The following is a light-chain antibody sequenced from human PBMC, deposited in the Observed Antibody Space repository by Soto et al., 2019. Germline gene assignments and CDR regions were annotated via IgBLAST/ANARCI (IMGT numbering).Light chain of an antibody. CDR2: DSS. J-gene: IGLJ2*01. CDR3: GTWDSSLSAEI. V-gene: IGLV1-51*01. Sequence: TQPPSVSAAPGQKVTISCSGSSSNIGNDYVSWYQHLPGTAPKLLIYDSSKRASGIPDRFSGSRSGTSATLGITGVQTGDEADYYCGTWDSSLSAEIFGGGTK. CDR1: SSNIGNDY.